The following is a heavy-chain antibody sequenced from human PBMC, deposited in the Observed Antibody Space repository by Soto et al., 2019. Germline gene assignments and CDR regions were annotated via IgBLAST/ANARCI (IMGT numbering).Heavy chain of an antibody. D-gene: IGHD4-4*01. CDR3: ARLNPVTVDY. V-gene: IGHV4-39*01. CDR2: IYYSGST. CDR1: GGSISSSSYY. Sequence: ETLSLTCTVSGGSISSSSYYWGWIRQPPGKGLEWIGSIYYSGSTYYNPSLKSRVTISVDTSKNQFSLKLSSVTAADTAVYYCARLNPVTVDYWGQGTLVTVSS. J-gene: IGHJ4*02.